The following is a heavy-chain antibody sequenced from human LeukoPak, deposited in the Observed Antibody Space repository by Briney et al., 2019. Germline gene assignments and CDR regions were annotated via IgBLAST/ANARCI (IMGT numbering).Heavy chain of an antibody. D-gene: IGHD3-9*01. J-gene: IGHJ4*02. CDR2: ISVYNGNT. V-gene: IGHV1-18*01. CDR3: ARMILLLGDVLTVPPRGFDY. CDR1: GYTFTTYG. Sequence: ASVKDSCKASGYTFTTYGISWVRQAPGQGLEWLGRISVYNGNTNYAQKLQGRVTMTTDTSTSTAYMELRSLRSDDTAVYYCARMILLLGDVLTVPPRGFDYWGQGTLFTVSS.